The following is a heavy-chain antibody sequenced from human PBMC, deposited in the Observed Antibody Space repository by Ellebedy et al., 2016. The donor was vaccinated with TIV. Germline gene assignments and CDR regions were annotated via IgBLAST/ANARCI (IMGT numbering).Heavy chain of an antibody. J-gene: IGHJ6*02. Sequence: SETLSLTXAVSGGSLSTYYWSWVRQPPGQGLEWIGSVFYSWRTNFNPSLKSRVPMSVNTSKNQFSLRLSSVTAADTAVYYCARDTMTVWGEGWYYGMDVWGQGTTVTVSS. CDR3: ARDTMTVWGEGWYYGMDV. CDR2: VFYSWRT. CDR1: GGSLSTYY. V-gene: IGHV4-59*01. D-gene: IGHD3-22*01.